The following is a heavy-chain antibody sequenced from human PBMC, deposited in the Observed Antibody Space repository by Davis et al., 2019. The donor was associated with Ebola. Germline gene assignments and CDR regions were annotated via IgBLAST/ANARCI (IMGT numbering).Heavy chain of an antibody. CDR2: IKSKTDGGTT. V-gene: IGHV3-15*01. CDR3: TTELGLYRYFDL. Sequence: GESLKISCAASGFTFSNAWMSWVRQAPGKGLEWVGRIKSKTDGGTTDYAAPVKGRFTISRDDSKNTLYLQMNSLKTEDTAVYYCTTELGLYRYFDLWGRGTLVTVSS. CDR1: GFTFSNAW. D-gene: IGHD7-27*01. J-gene: IGHJ2*01.